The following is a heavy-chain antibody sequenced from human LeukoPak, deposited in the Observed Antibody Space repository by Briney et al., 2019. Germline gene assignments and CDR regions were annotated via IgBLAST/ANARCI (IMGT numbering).Heavy chain of an antibody. CDR3: PKNHSDGYLDY. CDR2: ISGSGGAT. J-gene: IGHJ4*02. D-gene: IGHD5-24*01. Sequence: GGSLRLSCAASGFTFSSYGMSWVRQAAGKGLEWVSAISGSGGATYYADSVKGRFTISRDNSKNTLYLQMNSLRAEDTAVYYCPKNHSDGYLDYWGQGTLVTVSS. CDR1: GFTFSSYG. V-gene: IGHV3-23*01.